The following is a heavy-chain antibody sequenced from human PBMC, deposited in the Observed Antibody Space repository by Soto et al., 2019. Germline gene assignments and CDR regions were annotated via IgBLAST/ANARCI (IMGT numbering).Heavy chain of an antibody. J-gene: IGHJ5*02. V-gene: IGHV4-34*01. CDR1: VGFLSESY. CDR2: INHVGGT. Sequence: SETLSLTCAVYVGFLSESYWTWIRQPPGKGLEWIGEINHVGGTNYNPSLKSRVTMSVDTSQNQFSLRLISVTAADTAMYFCVRIRYQLPSSVLWLDPWGQGTPVTVSS. D-gene: IGHD3-16*01. CDR3: VRIRYQLPSSVLWLDP.